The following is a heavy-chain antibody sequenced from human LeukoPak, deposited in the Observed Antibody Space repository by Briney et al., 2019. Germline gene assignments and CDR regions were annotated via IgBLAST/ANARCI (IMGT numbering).Heavy chain of an antibody. CDR2: INPNSGGT. CDR3: ARSLLTTFKDRLSIDY. V-gene: IGHV1-2*06. J-gene: IGHJ4*02. D-gene: IGHD3-10*02. CDR1: GYTFTGYY. Sequence: ASVKVSCKASGYTFTGYYMHWVRQAPGQGLEWMGRINPNSGGTNYAQKFQGRVTMTRDTSISTAYMELSRLRSDDTAVYYCARSLLTTFKDRLSIDYWGQGTLVTVSS.